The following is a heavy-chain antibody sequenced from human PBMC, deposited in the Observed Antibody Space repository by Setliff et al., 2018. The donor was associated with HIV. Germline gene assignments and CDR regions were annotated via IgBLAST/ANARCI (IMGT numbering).Heavy chain of an antibody. Sequence: PSETLSLTCAVSGYSISSGYYWGWIRQPPGKGLEWVGSIYHSGTTYYNPSLKSRVTISVDTSKNQFSLKMSSVTAADTAVYYCAILPYSSGWYLDYWGQGTRVTGS. J-gene: IGHJ4*02. CDR2: IYHSGTT. D-gene: IGHD6-19*01. V-gene: IGHV4-38-2*01. CDR3: AILPYSSGWYLDY. CDR1: GYSISSGYY.